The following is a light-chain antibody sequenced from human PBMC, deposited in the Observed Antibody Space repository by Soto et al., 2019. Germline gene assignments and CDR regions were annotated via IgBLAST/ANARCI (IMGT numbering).Light chain of an antibody. V-gene: IGKV4-1*01. CDR3: QQYYTTPLT. CDR2: WAS. CDR1: QNILYSSNNKNY. Sequence: DIVMTQSPDSLAVSLGERATINCKSSQNILYSSNNKNYLTWYQQKPGQPPKLLIYWASTRESGVPDRFSGSASGTDFTLTISSLQAEDVAVYYCQQYYTTPLTFGGGTKVDIK. J-gene: IGKJ4*01.